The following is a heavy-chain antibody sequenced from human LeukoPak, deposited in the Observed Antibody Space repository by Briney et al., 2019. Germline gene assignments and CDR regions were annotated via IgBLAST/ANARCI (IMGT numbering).Heavy chain of an antibody. CDR2: IYYIVSN. D-gene: IGHD6-6*01. CDR1: CGSISSYY. V-gene: IGHV4-59*07. J-gene: IGHJ5*02. Sequence: SDSLSLTCTVSCGSISSYYWSWIKQPPGKGRECIGYIYYIVSNNYNPSLKSRVSITVDSSKNKFSLKLSSVPAADTAMYYCARAPGDRIAARQIWFDPWGQGTLVTVSS. CDR3: ARAPGDRIAARQIWFDP.